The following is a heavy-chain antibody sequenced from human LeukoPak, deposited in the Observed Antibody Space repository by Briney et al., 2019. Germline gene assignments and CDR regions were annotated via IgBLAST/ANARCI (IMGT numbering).Heavy chain of an antibody. CDR1: GGTFISYA. V-gene: IGHV1-69*13. Sequence: ASVKVSCKASGGTFISYAISWVRQAPGQGLEWMGGIIPIFGTANYAQKFQGRVTITADESTSTAYMELSSLRSEDTAVYYCARGGDYVQEYFQHWGQGTLVTVSS. CDR2: IIPIFGTA. J-gene: IGHJ1*01. D-gene: IGHD4-17*01. CDR3: ARGGDYVQEYFQH.